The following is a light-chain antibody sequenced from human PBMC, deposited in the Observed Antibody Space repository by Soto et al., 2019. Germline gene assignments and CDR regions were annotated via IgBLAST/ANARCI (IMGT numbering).Light chain of an antibody. CDR1: SSDVGGYNY. J-gene: IGLJ1*01. CDR2: DVS. CDR3: SSYTSSTFFV. Sequence: QSVLTQPASVSESPGQSITISCTGTSSDVGGYNYVSWYQQHPGKAPKLMIYDVSNRPSGVSNRFSGSKSGNTASLTISGLQTEDEADYYCSSYTSSTFFVFGTGTKLTVL. V-gene: IGLV2-14*03.